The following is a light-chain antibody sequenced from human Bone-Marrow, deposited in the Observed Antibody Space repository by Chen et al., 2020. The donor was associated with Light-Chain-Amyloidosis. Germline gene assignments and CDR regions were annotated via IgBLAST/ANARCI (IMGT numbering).Light chain of an antibody. CDR2: ASS. CDR3: QQTYGLPMT. V-gene: IGKV1-39*01. J-gene: IGKJ3*01. CDR1: QSVGRL. Sequence: DIQMTQSPSSLPASVGDRVTITCRATQSVGRLLNWYQKKPGRGPTLLIYASSSLHSGVPSRFSGSGSGTEFTLCISSLQPEDFAIYYCQQTYGLPMTFGPGTTVEI.